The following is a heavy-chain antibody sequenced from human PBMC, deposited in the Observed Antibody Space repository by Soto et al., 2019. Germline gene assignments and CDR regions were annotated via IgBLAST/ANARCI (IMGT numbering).Heavy chain of an antibody. Sequence: ASVKVSCKASGYTFTSYGISWVRQAPGQGLEWMGWISAYNGNTNYAQKLQGRVTMTTDTSTSTAYMELRSLRSDDTAVYYCARDTLRYFDWFSDYWGQGTLVTVSS. CDR1: GYTFTSYG. V-gene: IGHV1-18*01. D-gene: IGHD3-9*01. CDR2: ISAYNGNT. J-gene: IGHJ4*02. CDR3: ARDTLRYFDWFSDY.